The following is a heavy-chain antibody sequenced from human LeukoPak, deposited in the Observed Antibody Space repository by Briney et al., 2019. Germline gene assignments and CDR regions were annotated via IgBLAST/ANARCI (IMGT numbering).Heavy chain of an antibody. CDR3: ARNLIPEQLVLNF. Sequence: SETLSLTCTVSGGSISNYYWNWIRQPPGKGLEWIGYIYYTGSTNYNPSLKSRVTMSVDTSKHQFSLHLRSVTPEDTAVYYCARNLIPEQLVLNFWGQGTLVTVSS. V-gene: IGHV4-59*01. CDR2: IYYTGST. D-gene: IGHD6-13*01. J-gene: IGHJ4*02. CDR1: GGSISNYY.